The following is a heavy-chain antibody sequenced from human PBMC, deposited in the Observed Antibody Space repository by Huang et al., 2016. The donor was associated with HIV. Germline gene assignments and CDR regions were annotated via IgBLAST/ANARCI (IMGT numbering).Heavy chain of an antibody. D-gene: IGHD5-12*01. V-gene: IGHV1-69*13. CDR3: ARGPLIYDEYGGDHHYYMEV. CDR1: GGTHSNSG. Sequence: QVQLVQSGAEVKTPGSSVKVSCETSGGTHSNSGLSWVRQAPGQGLEWMGGIIQLCGTTNYAQKCQGRFTITADESTTTTDMELRSVKSEDTAVYYCARGPLIYDEYGGDHHYYMEVWGKGTTVMVSS. J-gene: IGHJ6*03. CDR2: IIQLCGTT.